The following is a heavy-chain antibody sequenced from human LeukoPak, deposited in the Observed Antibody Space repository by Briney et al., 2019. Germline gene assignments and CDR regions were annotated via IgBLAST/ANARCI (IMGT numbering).Heavy chain of an antibody. CDR3: AKDRFYGDSPPYYFDY. D-gene: IGHD4-17*01. CDR2: ISYDGSNK. V-gene: IGHV3-30*18. CDR1: GFTFSSYA. Sequence: PPGGSLRLSCAASGFTFSSYAMSWVRQAPGKGLEWVAVISYDGSNKYYADSVKGRFTISRDNSKNTLYLQMNSLRAEDTAVYYCAKDRFYGDSPPYYFDYWGQGTLVTVSS. J-gene: IGHJ4*02.